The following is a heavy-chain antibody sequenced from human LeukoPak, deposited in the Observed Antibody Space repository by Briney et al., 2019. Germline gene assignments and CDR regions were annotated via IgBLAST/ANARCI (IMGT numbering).Heavy chain of an antibody. D-gene: IGHD4-23*01. CDR2: IYYSGST. V-gene: IGHV4-39*01. CDR3: ARGERWYLKPYYYYMDV. J-gene: IGHJ6*03. CDR1: GGSISSSSYY. Sequence: SDTLSPTCTGSGGSISSSSYYWRWIRQPPGKGLEWIGSIYYSGSTYYNPSLKSRVTISVDTSKNQFSLKLSSVTAADTAVYYCARGERWYLKPYYYYMDVWGKGTTVTVSS.